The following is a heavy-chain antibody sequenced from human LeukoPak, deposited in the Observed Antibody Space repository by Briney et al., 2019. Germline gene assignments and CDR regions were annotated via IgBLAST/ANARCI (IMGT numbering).Heavy chain of an antibody. Sequence: GASVKVSCKASGYTFTGYYMHWVRQAPGQGLEWMGWINPNSGGTNYAQKFQGWVTMTRDTSISTAYMELSRLRSDDTAVYYCAREGWAINDAFDIWGQGTMVTVSS. CDR1: GYTFTGYY. J-gene: IGHJ3*02. D-gene: IGHD6-19*01. V-gene: IGHV1-2*04. CDR2: INPNSGGT. CDR3: AREGWAINDAFDI.